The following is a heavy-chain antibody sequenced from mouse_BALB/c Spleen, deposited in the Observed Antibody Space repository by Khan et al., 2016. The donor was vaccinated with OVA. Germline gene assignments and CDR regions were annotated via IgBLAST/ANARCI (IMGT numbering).Heavy chain of an antibody. CDR2: INPSNGYT. CDR1: GYTFTSYT. D-gene: IGHD2-14*01. V-gene: IGHV1-4*01. CDR3: VRDGDYQRNDGWVAY. Sequence: QVQLKQSGAELARPGASVKMSCKASGYTFTSYTIHWIKKRPGQGLEWIGYINPSNGYTNYNQKFKDKATLTTDKSSTTAYLQLSSLTSDDSAVYNGVRDGDYQRNDGWVAYGGQGTLVTVSA. J-gene: IGHJ3*01.